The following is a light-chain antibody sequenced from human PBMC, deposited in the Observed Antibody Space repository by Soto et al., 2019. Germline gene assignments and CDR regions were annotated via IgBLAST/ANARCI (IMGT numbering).Light chain of an antibody. V-gene: IGKV4-1*01. Sequence: DIAITQSPHSLALRSRERATIHCNSTHRVLSSSDNRNYLAWYQQKAGQSPKLLIYWASSRESGVPDRFSGAGSGTDFTLNISSLQAEDVAVYYCKQYYNRPLSFGGGTKVDIK. J-gene: IGKJ4*01. CDR2: WAS. CDR3: KQYYNRPLS. CDR1: HRVLSSSDNRNY.